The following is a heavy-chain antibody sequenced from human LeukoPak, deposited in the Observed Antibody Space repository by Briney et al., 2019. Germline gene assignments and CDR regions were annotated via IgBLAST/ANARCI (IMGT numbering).Heavy chain of an antibody. CDR1: GYTFSNYG. CDR3: ARRYCRGGSCGTAYY. J-gene: IGHJ4*02. CDR2: ISTYNGNT. V-gene: IGHV1-18*01. D-gene: IGHD2-15*01. Sequence: ASVKVTCKASGYTFSNYGINWVRQAPGQGLEWMGWISTYNGNTNYAQNLQRRVTMTTDTSTSTAYMELRSLKSDDTAVYYCARRYCRGGSCGTAYYWGQGTLVTVSS.